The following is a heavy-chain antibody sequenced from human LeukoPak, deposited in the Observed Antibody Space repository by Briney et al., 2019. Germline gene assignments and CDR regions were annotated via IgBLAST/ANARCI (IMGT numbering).Heavy chain of an antibody. J-gene: IGHJ4*02. D-gene: IGHD5-18*01. CDR1: GGSFSGYY. CDR3: ARYGYSYGYGY. Sequence: PSETLSLTCAVYGGSFSGYYWSWIRQPPGKGLERIGVINHSGSTNYNPSLKSRVTISVDTSKNQFSLKLSSVTAADTAVYYCARYGYSYGYGYWGQGTLVTVSS. CDR2: INHSGST. V-gene: IGHV4-34*01.